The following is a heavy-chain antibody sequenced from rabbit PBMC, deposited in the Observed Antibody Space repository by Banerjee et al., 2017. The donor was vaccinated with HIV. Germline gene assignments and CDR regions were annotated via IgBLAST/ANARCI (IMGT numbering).Heavy chain of an antibody. CDR2: IYTGDGNT. CDR3: ARDRPKTSGYLFDL. Sequence: QQLVESGGGLVKPGASLTLTCTASEFSFSSSYYMCWVRQAPGKGLEWIGCIYTGDGNTYYASWAKGRFTISKTSSTTVTLQMTSLTAADTATYFCARDRPKTSGYLFDLWGPGTLVTVS. J-gene: IGHJ4*01. CDR1: EFSFSSSYY. D-gene: IGHD1-1*01. V-gene: IGHV1S40*01.